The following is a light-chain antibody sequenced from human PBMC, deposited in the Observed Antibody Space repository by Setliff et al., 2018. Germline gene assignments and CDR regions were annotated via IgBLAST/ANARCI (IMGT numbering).Light chain of an antibody. CDR3: SSYTSSSTRV. V-gene: IGLV2-14*03. Sequence: QSVLTQPASVSGSPRQSITIPCTGTSSDVGGYNSVSWYQHHPGKAPKLMIYDVSYRPSGVSNRFSGSKSGSTASLTISGLQPEDEADYYCSSYTSSSTRVFGTGTKVTVL. CDR2: DVS. J-gene: IGLJ1*01. CDR1: SSDVGGYNS.